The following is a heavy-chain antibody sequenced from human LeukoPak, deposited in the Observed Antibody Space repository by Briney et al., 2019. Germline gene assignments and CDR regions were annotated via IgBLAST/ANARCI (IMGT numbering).Heavy chain of an antibody. V-gene: IGHV4-39*01. CDR2: IYYSGST. Sequence: PSETLSLTCTVSGGSISSSSYYWGWIRQPPGKGLEWIGSIYYSGSTYYNPFLKSRVTISVDTSKNQFSLKLSSVTAADTAVYYCARGKGTLTRPPRPYDYVWGSYRFWYFDYWGQGTLVTVSS. D-gene: IGHD3-16*02. CDR1: GGSISSSSYY. J-gene: IGHJ4*02. CDR3: ARGKGTLTRPPRPYDYVWGSYRFWYFDY.